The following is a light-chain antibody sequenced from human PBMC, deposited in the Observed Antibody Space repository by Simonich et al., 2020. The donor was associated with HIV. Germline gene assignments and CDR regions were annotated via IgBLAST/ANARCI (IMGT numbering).Light chain of an antibody. CDR1: SSDVGGYNY. V-gene: IGLV2-8*01. CDR3: SSYAGRNNVV. J-gene: IGLJ2*01. CDR2: EVS. Sequence: QSALTQPASVSGSPGQSITISCTGTSSDVGGYNYVSWYQQHPGKAPKLMIYEVSKRPSGVPDRFSGSKSGNTASLTVSGLQAEDEADYYCSSYAGRNNVVFGGGTKVTVL.